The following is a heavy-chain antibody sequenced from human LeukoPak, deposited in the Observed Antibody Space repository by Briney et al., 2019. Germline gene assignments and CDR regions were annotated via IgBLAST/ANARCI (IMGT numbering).Heavy chain of an antibody. Sequence: SVKVSREASGGTSSSYAISWVRQAPGQGLEWMGRIIPILGIANYAQKFQGRVTITADKSTSTAYMELSSLRSEDTAVYYCARDRADGYCSSNSSNLLGYWGQGTLVTVSS. J-gene: IGHJ4*02. CDR3: ARDRADGYCSSNSSNLLGY. CDR1: GGTSSSYA. V-gene: IGHV1-69*04. CDR2: IIPILGIA. D-gene: IGHD2-2*01.